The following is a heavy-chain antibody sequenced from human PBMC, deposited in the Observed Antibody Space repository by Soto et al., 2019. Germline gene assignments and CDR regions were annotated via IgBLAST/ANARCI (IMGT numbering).Heavy chain of an antibody. D-gene: IGHD6-19*01. CDR1: GGSISIPDYY. CDR3: ARVAAGWGNAFNV. J-gene: IGHJ3*01. CDR2: IYYSGSP. V-gene: IGHV4-30-4*01. Sequence: SETLSLTCTVSGGSISIPDYYWSWIRQPPGKGLEWIGYIYYSGSPYYNPSLRSRATISVDTSKNQFSLNLSSVTAADTAIYYCARVAAGWGNAFNVWGQGAMVTVSS.